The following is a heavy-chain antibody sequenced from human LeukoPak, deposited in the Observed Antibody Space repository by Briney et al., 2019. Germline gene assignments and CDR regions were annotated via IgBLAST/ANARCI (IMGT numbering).Heavy chain of an antibody. CDR1: GGSFSGYY. V-gene: IGHV4-34*01. CDR2: INHSGST. Sequence: SETLSLTCAVYGGSFSGYYWSWIRQPPGKGLEGIGEINHSGSTNYNPSLKSRVTISVDTSKNQFSLKLSSVTAADTAVYYCARLPAAMPGRNWFDPWGQGTLVTVSS. J-gene: IGHJ5*02. D-gene: IGHD2-2*01. CDR3: ARLPAAMPGRNWFDP.